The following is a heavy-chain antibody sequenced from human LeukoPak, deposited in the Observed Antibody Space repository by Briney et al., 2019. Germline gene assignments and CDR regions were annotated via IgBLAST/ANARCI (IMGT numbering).Heavy chain of an antibody. CDR2: VYDIGST. Sequence: SETLSLTCTVSGGSIGSHYWTWIRQTPGKGLEWIGYVYDIGSTKYNPSLKSRVTISLDSSKNQFSLKLSSVTAADTAVYYCAKHLRRRFFSKTLGFDPWGQGTLVTVSS. J-gene: IGHJ5*02. D-gene: IGHD3-3*01. V-gene: IGHV4-59*08. CDR1: GGSIGSHY. CDR3: AKHLRRRFFSKTLGFDP.